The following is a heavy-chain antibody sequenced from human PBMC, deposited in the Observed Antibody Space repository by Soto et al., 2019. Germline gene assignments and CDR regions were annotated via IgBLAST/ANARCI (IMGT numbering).Heavy chain of an antibody. CDR3: ARAPRWYSFDY. CDR1: GYTFTSYA. CDR2: INAGNANT. V-gene: IGHV1-3*01. J-gene: IGHJ4*02. D-gene: IGHD6-13*01. Sequence: QVQLVQSGAEVKKPGASVKVSCKASGYTFTSYAMHWMRQAPGQRLEWMGWINAGNANTKYSQKFQGRVTFTRDTTASTAYMELSSLRSEDTAVYYCARAPRWYSFDYWGQGTLVTVSS.